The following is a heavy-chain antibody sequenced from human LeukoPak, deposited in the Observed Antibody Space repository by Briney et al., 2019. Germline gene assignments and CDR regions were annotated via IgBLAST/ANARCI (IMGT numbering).Heavy chain of an antibody. CDR1: GFTFSSYG. Sequence: GESLRLSCAASGFTFSSYGMHWVRQAPGKGLEWVAVISYDGSNKYYADSVKGRFTISRDNSKNTLYLQMNSLRAEDTAVYYCAKGSHKYGDYESGYWGQGTLVTVSS. CDR2: ISYDGSNK. J-gene: IGHJ4*02. CDR3: AKGSHKYGDYESGY. V-gene: IGHV3-30*18. D-gene: IGHD4-17*01.